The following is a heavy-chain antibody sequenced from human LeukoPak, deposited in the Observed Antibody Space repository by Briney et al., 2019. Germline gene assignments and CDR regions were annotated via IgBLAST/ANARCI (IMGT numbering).Heavy chain of an antibody. D-gene: IGHD4-17*01. CDR2: IYYSGNT. CDR3: ARDGGDYLTHDAFDI. CDR1: GGSISTSAYY. Sequence: SETLSLTCIVSGGSISTSAYYWGWIRQPPGEGLQWIGSIYYSGNTYYNSSLKSRVTISVDTSKNQFSLKLSSVTAADTAVYYCARDGGDYLTHDAFDIWGQGTMVTVSS. V-gene: IGHV4-39*07. J-gene: IGHJ3*02.